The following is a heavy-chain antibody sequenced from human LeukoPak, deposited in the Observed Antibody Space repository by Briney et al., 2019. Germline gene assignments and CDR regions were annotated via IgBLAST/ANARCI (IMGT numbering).Heavy chain of an antibody. Sequence: GALRLSCAASGLSFRSHGMYWVRQAPGKGLEWVAIIWYDGSNKYYGDSVKGRFTISRDNSKNTLYLQMNSLRAEDTAAYYCARDRRAAVMDYWGQGTLVTVSS. CDR1: GLSFRSHG. CDR2: IWYDGSNK. J-gene: IGHJ4*02. V-gene: IGHV3-33*01. D-gene: IGHD6-25*01. CDR3: ARDRRAAVMDY.